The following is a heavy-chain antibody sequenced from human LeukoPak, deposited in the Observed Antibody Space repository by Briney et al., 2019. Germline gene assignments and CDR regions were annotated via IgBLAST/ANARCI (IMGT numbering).Heavy chain of an antibody. CDR2: ISGSGGST. V-gene: IGHV3-23*01. CDR1: GFTFSSYA. Sequence: GGSLRLSCAASGFTFSSYAMSWVRQAPGKGLEWVSAISGSGGSTYYADSVKGRFTISRDNSKNTLYLQMNSLRAEGTAVYYCAKDDRGVLRFLEDYMDVWGKGTTVTVSS. CDR3: AKDDRGVLRFLEDYMDV. D-gene: IGHD3-3*01. J-gene: IGHJ6*03.